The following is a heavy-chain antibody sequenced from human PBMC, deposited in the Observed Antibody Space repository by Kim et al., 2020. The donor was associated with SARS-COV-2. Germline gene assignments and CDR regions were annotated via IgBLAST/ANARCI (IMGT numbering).Heavy chain of an antibody. Sequence: SETLSLTCNVSSYPFDGNTDFWTWIRQPPGKGPEWIGHIYYNGVTYYNPSLMGRLSMSVDTSQNQFALRLTSMTAADTGVYYCVRRHYDFLTGYYFFDYWGQGALVSVSS. CDR2: IYYNGVT. CDR1: SYPFDGNTDF. V-gene: IGHV4-39*01. J-gene: IGHJ4*02. D-gene: IGHD3-9*01. CDR3: VRRHYDFLTGYYFFDY.